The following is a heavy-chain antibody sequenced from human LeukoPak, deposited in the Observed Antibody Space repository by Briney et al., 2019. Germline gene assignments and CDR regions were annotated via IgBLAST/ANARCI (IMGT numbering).Heavy chain of an antibody. CDR3: AREGGTVTRFDY. Sequence: PGGSLTLSCAASGFTFTNYWMHWVRQSPGKGLVWVSRINSNGSSTSYADSVKGRFTISRDNAKNTLHLQMTSLRAEDTAVYYCAREGGTVTRFDYWGQGTLVTVSS. CDR1: GFTFTNYW. J-gene: IGHJ4*02. CDR2: INSNGSST. V-gene: IGHV3-74*01. D-gene: IGHD4-17*01.